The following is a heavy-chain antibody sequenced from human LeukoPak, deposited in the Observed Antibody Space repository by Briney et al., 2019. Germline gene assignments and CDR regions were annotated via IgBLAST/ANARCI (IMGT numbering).Heavy chain of an antibody. CDR2: ITATGGTT. V-gene: IGHV3-23*01. J-gene: IGHJ4*02. CDR1: GFTFSSNA. Sequence: GGSLRLSCAASGFTFSSNAMNWVRQAPGKGLQWVSLITATGGTTYYADSVKGRFTISRDNSKNTLYLQMNSLRAEDTAVYYCAKADYYDSSGPFDYWGQGTLVTVSS. CDR3: AKADYYDSSGPFDY. D-gene: IGHD3-22*01.